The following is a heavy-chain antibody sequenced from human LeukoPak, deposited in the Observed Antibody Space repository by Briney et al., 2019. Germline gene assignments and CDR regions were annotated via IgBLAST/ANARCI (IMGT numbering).Heavy chain of an antibody. CDR3: ARASDYYDSSGYYY. CDR2: ISSSGSTI. D-gene: IGHD3-22*01. Sequence: GSLRLSCAASGFTFSSYEMNWVRQAPGKGLEWVSYISSSGSTIYYADSVKGRFTISRDNAKNSLYLQMNSLRAEDTAVYYCARASDYYDSSGYYYWGQGTLVTVSS. CDR1: GFTFSSYE. J-gene: IGHJ4*02. V-gene: IGHV3-48*03.